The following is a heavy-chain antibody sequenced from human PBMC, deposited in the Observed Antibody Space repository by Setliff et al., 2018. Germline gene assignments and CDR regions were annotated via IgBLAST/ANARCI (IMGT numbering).Heavy chain of an antibody. CDR3: AKHRSYFDY. Sequence: ETLSLTCTVSGYSISNDYFWGWIRQPPGKGLEWIGSIYHSGGTSYYPSLKSRVTISVDTSKNQFSLNLSSVTAADTAVYYCAKHRSYFDYWGQGTLVTVST. V-gene: IGHV4-38-2*02. CDR2: IYHSGGT. CDR1: GYSISNDYF. J-gene: IGHJ4*02.